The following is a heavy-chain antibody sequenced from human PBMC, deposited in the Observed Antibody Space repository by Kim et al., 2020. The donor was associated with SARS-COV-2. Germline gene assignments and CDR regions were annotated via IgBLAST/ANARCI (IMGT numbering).Heavy chain of an antibody. Sequence: NYNPSLKSRVTISVDTSKNQFSLKLSSVTAADTAVYYCATDVTPGGDFDYWGQGTLVTVSS. D-gene: IGHD4-4*01. V-gene: IGHV4-34*01. J-gene: IGHJ4*02. CDR3: ATDVTPGGDFDY.